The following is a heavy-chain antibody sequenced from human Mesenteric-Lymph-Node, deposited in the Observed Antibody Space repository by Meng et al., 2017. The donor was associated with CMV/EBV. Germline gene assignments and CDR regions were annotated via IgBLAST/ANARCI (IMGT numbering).Heavy chain of an antibody. D-gene: IGHD5-18*01. J-gene: IGHJ4*02. CDR3: ARGSGYNYGPIDY. CDR2: IYTGGST. Sequence: GGSLRLSCAASGFTFNDYGMSWVRQAPGKGLEWVSLIYTGGSTYYTDSVKGRFTISRDNSKNTVYLQMSSLRAEDTAVYYCARGSGYNYGPIDYWGQGTLVTVSS. CDR1: GFTFNDYG. V-gene: IGHV3-53*01.